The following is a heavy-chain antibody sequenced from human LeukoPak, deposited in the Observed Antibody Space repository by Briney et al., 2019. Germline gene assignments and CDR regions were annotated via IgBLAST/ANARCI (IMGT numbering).Heavy chain of an antibody. J-gene: IGHJ4*02. CDR3: ARDGDYYDSSGYYDY. Sequence: GGSLRLSCAASGFTFSSYWMSWVRQAPGKGLEWVANIKQDGSEKYYVDSVKGRFTISRDNAKNSLYLQMNSLRAEDTAVYYCARDGDYYDSSGYYDYWGQGTLVTV. V-gene: IGHV3-7*01. CDR1: GFTFSSYW. D-gene: IGHD3-22*01. CDR2: IKQDGSEK.